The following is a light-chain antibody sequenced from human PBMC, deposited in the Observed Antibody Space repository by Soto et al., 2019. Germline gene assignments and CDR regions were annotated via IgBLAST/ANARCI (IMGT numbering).Light chain of an antibody. Sequence: QSVLTQPASVSGSPGQSITISCTGTSSDVGSYNLVSWYQQHPGKAPKLMIYEGSKRPSGVSNRFSGSKSGNTASLTISGLQAGDEADYYCCSYAGSPVFGGGTKVTVL. CDR3: CSYAGSPV. J-gene: IGLJ2*01. CDR1: SSDVGSYNL. CDR2: EGS. V-gene: IGLV2-23*01.